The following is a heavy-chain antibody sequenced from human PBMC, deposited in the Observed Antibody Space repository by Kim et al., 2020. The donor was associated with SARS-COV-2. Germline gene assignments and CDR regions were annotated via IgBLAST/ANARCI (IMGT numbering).Heavy chain of an antibody. J-gene: IGHJ4*02. V-gene: IGHV3-53*01. CDR3: AKASQPYYFWCDF. Sequence: DSRKGRLPIYRDNSENALYLQMNSLGADDTAVYYCAKASQPYYFWCDFWGQGTLVTVSS. D-gene: IGHD2-8*02.